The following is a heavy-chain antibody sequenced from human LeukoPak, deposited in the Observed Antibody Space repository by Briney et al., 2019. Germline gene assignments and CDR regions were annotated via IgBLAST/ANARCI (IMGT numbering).Heavy chain of an antibody. Sequence: GGSLRLSCAASGFTFSGYSMNWVRQAPGKGLEWVSYISSSSSTIYYADSVKGRFTISRDNAKNSLYLQMNNLRAEDTAVFYCARDRHDISTGYYIPVDFDYWGQGTLVTVSS. CDR2: ISSSSSTI. CDR3: ARDRHDISTGYYIPVDFDY. CDR1: GFTFSGYS. J-gene: IGHJ4*02. D-gene: IGHD3-9*01. V-gene: IGHV3-48*04.